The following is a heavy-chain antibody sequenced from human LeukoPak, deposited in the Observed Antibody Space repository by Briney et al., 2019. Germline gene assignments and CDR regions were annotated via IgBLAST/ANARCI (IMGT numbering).Heavy chain of an antibody. J-gene: IGHJ4*02. CDR1: GYTFTSYD. V-gene: IGHV1-8*01. D-gene: IGHD3-22*01. CDR3: ARGQYYYDSSGYFRGFDY. CDR2: MNPNSGNT. Sequence: ASVKVSCKASGYTFTSYDINWVRQATGQGLEWMGWMNPNSGNTGYAQKFQGGVTMTRNTSISTAYMELSSLRSEDTAVYYCARGQYYYDSSGYFRGFDYWGQGTLVTVSS.